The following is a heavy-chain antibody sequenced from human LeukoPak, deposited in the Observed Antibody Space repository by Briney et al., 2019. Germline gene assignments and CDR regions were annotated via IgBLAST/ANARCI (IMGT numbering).Heavy chain of an antibody. V-gene: IGHV1-8*03. CDR2: MNPNSGNT. CDR1: GYTFTSYD. CDR3: ARGLEYSSSWYDY. J-gene: IGHJ4*02. D-gene: IGHD6-13*01. Sequence: VASVKVSCKASGYTFTSYDINWVRQATGQGLEWMGWMNPNSGNTGYAQKFQGRVTITRNTSISTAYMELSSLRSEDTAVYHCARGLEYSSSWYDYWGQGTLVTVSS.